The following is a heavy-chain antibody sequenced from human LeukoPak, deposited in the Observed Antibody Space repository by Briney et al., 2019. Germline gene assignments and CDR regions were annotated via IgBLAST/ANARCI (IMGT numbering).Heavy chain of an antibody. CDR1: GFTFSSYW. CDR3: ARWCDSSGICDAFDI. J-gene: IGHJ3*02. Sequence: GGSLRLSCAASGFTFSSYWMSWVRQAPGKGLEWVANIKQDGSEKYYVDSVKGRFAISRDNAKNSLYLQMNSLRAEDTAVYYCARWCDSSGICDAFDIWGQGTMVTVSS. D-gene: IGHD3-22*01. V-gene: IGHV3-7*01. CDR2: IKQDGSEK.